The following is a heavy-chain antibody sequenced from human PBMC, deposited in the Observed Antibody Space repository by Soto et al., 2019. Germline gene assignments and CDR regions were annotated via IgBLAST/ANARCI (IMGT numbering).Heavy chain of an antibody. D-gene: IGHD3-22*01. CDR2: IYSGGTT. J-gene: IGHJ5*02. CDR1: GFTVSSNY. Sequence: EVQLVESGGGLVQPGGSLRLSCAASGFTVSSNYMSWVRQAPGKGLEWVSVIYSGGTTYYADSVKGRFTISRDNSKYTLYLQMNCLRAEDTAVYYCARNGDSSDYRGWFDPWGQATLVTVSS. CDR3: ARNGDSSDYRGWFDP. V-gene: IGHV3-66*01.